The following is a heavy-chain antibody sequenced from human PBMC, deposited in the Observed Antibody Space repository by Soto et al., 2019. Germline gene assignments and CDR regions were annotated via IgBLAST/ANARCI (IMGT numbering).Heavy chain of an antibody. CDR3: VRAGTGYQLDY. CDR1: GFTFSDHY. V-gene: IGHV3-72*01. D-gene: IGHD3-9*01. CDR2: IRNKANSYTA. Sequence: GGSLRLSCAASGFTFSDHYMDWVRQASGKGLEWVGRIRNKANSYTAEYAASVKGRFTISRDDSKNSLYLQMNSLKIEDTALYYCVRAGTGYQLDYWGQGTLVTSPQ. J-gene: IGHJ4*02.